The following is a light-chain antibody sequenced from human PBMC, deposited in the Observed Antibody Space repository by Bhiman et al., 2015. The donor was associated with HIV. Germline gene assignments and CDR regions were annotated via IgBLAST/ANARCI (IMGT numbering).Light chain of an antibody. Sequence: YELTQPPSVSVYPGQTASITCSGDKLGEQYVCWYQQKPGQSPVLVMYQDSKRPSGIPERFSGSSSGTTVTLTISGAQVEDEADYYCYSAEGVNWVFGGGTKLTVL. CDR2: QDS. CDR1: KLGEQY. CDR3: YSAEGVNWV. V-gene: IGLV3-1*01. J-gene: IGLJ3*02.